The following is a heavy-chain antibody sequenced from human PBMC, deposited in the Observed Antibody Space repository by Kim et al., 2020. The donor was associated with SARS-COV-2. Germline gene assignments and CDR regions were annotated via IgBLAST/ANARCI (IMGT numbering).Heavy chain of an antibody. J-gene: IGHJ6*02. D-gene: IGHD6-19*01. CDR3: ARDSITVAFDGMDV. V-gene: IGHV3-48*02. Sequence: ADSVKGRFTISRDNAKNSLYLEMNSLRDEDTAVYYCARDSITVAFDGMDVWGQGTTVTVSS.